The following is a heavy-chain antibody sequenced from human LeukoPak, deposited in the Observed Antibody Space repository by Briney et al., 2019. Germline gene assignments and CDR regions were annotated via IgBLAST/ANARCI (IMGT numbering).Heavy chain of an antibody. D-gene: IGHD3-10*01. CDR2: INASGGIT. CDR1: GYTFTSYY. CDR3: ARDAPVVRGVIIAFDY. J-gene: IGHJ4*02. Sequence: ASVKASCKASGYTFTSYYMHWVRQAPGQGLEWMGIINASGGITSYAQKFQGRVTMTRDTSTSTLYMELSSLRSEDTAVYYCARDAPVVRGVIIAFDYWGQGTLVTVSS. V-gene: IGHV1-46*01.